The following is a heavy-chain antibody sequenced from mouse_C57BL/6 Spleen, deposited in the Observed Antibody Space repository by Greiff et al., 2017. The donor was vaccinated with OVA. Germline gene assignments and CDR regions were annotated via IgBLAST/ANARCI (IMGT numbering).Heavy chain of an antibody. V-gene: IGHV5-12*01. CDR1: GFTFSDYY. D-gene: IGHD3-1*01. J-gene: IGHJ2*01. CDR3: ARQGTALDY. CDR2: ISNGGGST. Sequence: DVMLVESGGGLVQPGGSLKLSCAASGFTFSDYYMYWVRQTPEKRLEWVAYISNGGGSTYYPDTVKGRFTISRDNAKNNLYLQMSRLKSEDTAMYYCARQGTALDYWGQGTTLTVSS.